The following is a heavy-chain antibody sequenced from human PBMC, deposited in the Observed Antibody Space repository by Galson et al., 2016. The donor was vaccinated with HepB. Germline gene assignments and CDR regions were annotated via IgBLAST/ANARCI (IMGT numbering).Heavy chain of an antibody. J-gene: IGHJ4*02. V-gene: IGHV3-15*01. CDR1: GYSFNNAW. CDR3: TTLSMLAIHPEC. CDR2: IKRETDGGTT. Sequence: SLRLSCAASGYSFNNAWMSWVRQAPGKGLEWVARIKRETDGGTTDYAAPVKGGFTISRDDSINMVFLQMNSLKTEDTAVYYCTTLSMLAIHPECWGQGTLVTVSS. D-gene: IGHD2-8*01.